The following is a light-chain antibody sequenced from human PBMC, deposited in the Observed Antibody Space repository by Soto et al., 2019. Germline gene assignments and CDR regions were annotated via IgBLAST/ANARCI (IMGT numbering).Light chain of an antibody. CDR2: EVS. J-gene: IGLJ1*01. CDR1: SGDVGGYNY. CDR3: SSYTSSSTYV. Sequence: QSALTQPASVSGSPGQSITISCTGTSGDVGGYNYVSWYQQHPGKAPKLMIYEVSNGPSGVSNRFSGSKSGNTASLTISGLQAEDEADYYCSSYTSSSTYVFGIGTKVTVL. V-gene: IGLV2-14*01.